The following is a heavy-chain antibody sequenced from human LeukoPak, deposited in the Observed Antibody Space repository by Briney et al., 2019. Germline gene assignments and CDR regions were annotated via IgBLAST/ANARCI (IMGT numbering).Heavy chain of an antibody. CDR1: RFSFSNYW. Sequence: GGSLRLSCADSRFSFSNYWMHWVRQAPGKGLVWVTRMNSDGSATYYADSVQGRFTISRDNAKNTLHLQMNGLRAEDTAMYFCAKGPNYFDSWGQGTLVTVSS. J-gene: IGHJ4*02. CDR3: AKGPNYFDS. CDR2: MNSDGSAT. V-gene: IGHV3-74*01.